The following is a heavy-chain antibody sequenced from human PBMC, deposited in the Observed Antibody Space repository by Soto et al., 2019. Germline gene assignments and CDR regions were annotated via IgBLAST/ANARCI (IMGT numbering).Heavy chain of an antibody. Sequence: GGSLRLSCAASGFTFSSYAMSWVRQAPGKGLEWVSAISGSGGSTYYADSVKGRFTISRDNSKSTLYLQMNSLRAEDTAVYYCAKEEGGYSSSWYILGYYGMDVWGQGTTVTVSS. CDR2: ISGSGGST. V-gene: IGHV3-23*01. CDR1: GFTFSSYA. J-gene: IGHJ6*02. D-gene: IGHD6-13*01. CDR3: AKEEGGYSSSWYILGYYGMDV.